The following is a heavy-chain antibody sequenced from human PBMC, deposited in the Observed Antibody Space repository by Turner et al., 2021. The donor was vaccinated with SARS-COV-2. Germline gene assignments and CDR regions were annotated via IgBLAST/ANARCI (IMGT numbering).Heavy chain of an antibody. J-gene: IGHJ6*02. V-gene: IGHV4-39*01. D-gene: IGHD4-4*01. Sequence: QLQLLESGPGLVKPSETLSLTCTVSGGSISSSSYYWGWIRQPPGKGLEWIGSIYYSGSTYYNPCLKGRVTISVDTSKNQFSLKVSSVTAADTAVYHCATETVTEGKYYYNGMDVWGQGTTVTVSS. CDR3: ATETVTEGKYYYNGMDV. CDR2: IYYSGST. CDR1: GGSISSSSYY.